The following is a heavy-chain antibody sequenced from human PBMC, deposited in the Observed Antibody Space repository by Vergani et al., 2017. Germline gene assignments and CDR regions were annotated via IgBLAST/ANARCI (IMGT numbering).Heavy chain of an antibody. CDR3: ARGYYDSSGYYFAEYFQH. D-gene: IGHD3-22*01. Sequence: QVQLVQSGPEVKKPGASVKVSCKASGYTFTGYYMHWVRQAPGQGLEWMGWINPNSGGTNYAQKFQGRVTMTRDTSISKAYMELSRLRSDDTAVYYCARGYYDSSGYYFAEYFQHWGQGTLVTVSS. J-gene: IGHJ1*01. CDR1: GYTFTGYY. V-gene: IGHV1-2*02. CDR2: INPNSGGT.